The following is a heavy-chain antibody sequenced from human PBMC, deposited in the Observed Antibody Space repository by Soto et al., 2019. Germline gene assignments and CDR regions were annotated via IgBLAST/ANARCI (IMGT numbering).Heavy chain of an antibody. CDR3: ARDGALGENYYYYGMDV. J-gene: IGHJ6*02. CDR2: LYNSGST. Sequence: PSETLSLTCTVSGGSIRSYYWSWIRQAPGKGLEWIGYLYNSGSTVYNPSLKSRVTISVDTSKNQFSLKLNSVTAADTAVYYCARDGALGENYYYYGMDVWGQGTTVTVSS. V-gene: IGHV4-59*01. CDR1: GGSIRSYY. D-gene: IGHD3-16*01.